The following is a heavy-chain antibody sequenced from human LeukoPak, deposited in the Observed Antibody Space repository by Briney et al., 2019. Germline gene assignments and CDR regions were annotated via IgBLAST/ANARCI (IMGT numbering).Heavy chain of an antibody. V-gene: IGHV4-38-2*02. J-gene: IGHJ3*01. D-gene: IGHD3-3*01. CDR3: AREELFYNFWSGSHGALDV. CDR2: IIHSGYT. CDR1: GYSISSGRY. Sequence: SETLSLTCTVSGYSISSGRYWAWIRQPPGKGLEGIWSIIHSGYTNYNPSLKSRVTLSVDMSKNHFSLQLRSVTAPDTALYYCAREELFYNFWSGSHGALDVWGQGTIGSLSP.